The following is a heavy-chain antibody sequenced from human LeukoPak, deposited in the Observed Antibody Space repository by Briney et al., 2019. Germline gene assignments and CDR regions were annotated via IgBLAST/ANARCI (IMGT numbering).Heavy chain of an antibody. CDR2: VGPESGDI. V-gene: IGHV3-23*01. CDR3: AKYCGGGCFRNFDS. CDR1: GFTFSTFA. J-gene: IGHJ4*02. D-gene: IGHD2-21*02. Sequence: GGSLRLSCAASGFTFSTFAMAWVRQAPGRGLEWVSVVGPESGDIRYSDSVKGRFTISRDNSKSTLFLQMNSLRADDTALYYCAKYCGGGCFRNFDSWGQGTLVTVSS.